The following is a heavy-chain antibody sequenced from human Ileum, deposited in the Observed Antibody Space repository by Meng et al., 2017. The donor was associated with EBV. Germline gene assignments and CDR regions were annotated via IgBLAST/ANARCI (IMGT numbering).Heavy chain of an antibody. CDR1: GASISSGGYH. D-gene: IGHD2-15*01. J-gene: IGHJ4*02. CDR3: ASYSEGGGGLGY. CDR2: IFSSGSP. V-gene: IGHV4-30-4*01. Sequence: QGRLQESGPSLVTPSQTLFLTCVVSGASISSGGYHWSWIPQPPGKGLEWIGYIFSSGSPYYNPSLKNRITMSVDTSKNQFSLNLKSVTAADTAVYYCASYSEGGGGLGYWGQGTLVTVSS.